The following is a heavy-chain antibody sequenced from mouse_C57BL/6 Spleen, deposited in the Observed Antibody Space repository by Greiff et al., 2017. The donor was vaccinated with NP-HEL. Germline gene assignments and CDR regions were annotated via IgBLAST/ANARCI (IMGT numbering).Heavy chain of an antibody. CDR1: GYTFTSYG. V-gene: IGHV1-81*01. CDR2: IYPRSGNT. CDR3: ARPLYGSSGYYAMDY. D-gene: IGHD1-1*01. Sequence: VQLVESGAELARPGASVKLSCKASGYTFTSYGISWVKQRTGQGLEWIGEIYPRSGNTYYNEKFKGKATLTADKSSSTAYMELRSLTSEDSAVYFCARPLYGSSGYYAMDYWGQGTSVTVSS. J-gene: IGHJ4*01.